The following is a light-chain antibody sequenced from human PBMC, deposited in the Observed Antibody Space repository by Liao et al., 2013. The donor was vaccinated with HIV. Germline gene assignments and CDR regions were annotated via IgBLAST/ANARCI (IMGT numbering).Light chain of an antibody. CDR2: YDS. CDR3: QVWDSNNNQGV. CDR1: NIGRKG. V-gene: IGLV3-21*04. J-gene: IGLJ3*02. Sequence: SYELTQPSSVSVAPGKTAKMTCGGDNIGRKGVHWYQQKPGQAPVLVIFYDSDRPSGIPERFSGSNSGNTATLTISRVEAGDEADYYCQVWDSNNNQGVFGGGTKLTVL.